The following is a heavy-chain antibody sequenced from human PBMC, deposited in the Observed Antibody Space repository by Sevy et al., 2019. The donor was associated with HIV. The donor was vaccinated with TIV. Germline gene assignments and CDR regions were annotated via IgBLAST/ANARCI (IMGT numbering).Heavy chain of an antibody. V-gene: IGHV4-4*07. CDR3: ARDYYSDYGWVVDY. CDR1: SGSVSSYY. J-gene: IGHJ4*01. Sequence: SETLSLTCTVSSGSVSSYYWSWIRQPAGKGLEWIGRICPSGRTNYNPSLKSRVTMSVDTSKNQFSLKMSSVTAADTAAYFCARDYYSDYGWVVDYWGQGTLVTVSS. D-gene: IGHD4-17*01. CDR2: ICPSGRT.